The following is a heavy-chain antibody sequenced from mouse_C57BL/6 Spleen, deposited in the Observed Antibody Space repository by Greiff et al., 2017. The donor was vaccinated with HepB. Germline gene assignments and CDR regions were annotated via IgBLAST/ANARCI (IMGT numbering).Heavy chain of an antibody. D-gene: IGHD4-1*01. CDR3: ARDLTGTYFDY. CDR1: GYTFTSYG. Sequence: VQLQQSGAELARPGASVKLSCKASGYTFTSYGISWVKQRTGQGLEWIGEIYPRSGNTYYNEKFKGKATLTADKSSSTAYMELRSLTSEDSAVYFCARDLTGTYFDYWGHSTTLTVSS. J-gene: IGHJ2*01. V-gene: IGHV1-81*01. CDR2: IYPRSGNT.